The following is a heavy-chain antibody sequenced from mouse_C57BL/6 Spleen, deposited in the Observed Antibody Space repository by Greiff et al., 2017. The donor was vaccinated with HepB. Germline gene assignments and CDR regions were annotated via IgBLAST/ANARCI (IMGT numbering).Heavy chain of an antibody. V-gene: IGHV1-64*01. CDR3: AIEARRGVDY. J-gene: IGHJ2*01. CDR2: IHPNSGST. Sequence: QVQLQQPGAELVKPGASVKLSCKASGYTFTSYWMHWVKQRPGQGLEWIGMIHPNSGSTNYNEKFKSKATLTVDKASRTSYMQLSSLTSEDSAVYYCAIEARRGVDYWGKGTTLKVSA. CDR1: GYTFTSYW.